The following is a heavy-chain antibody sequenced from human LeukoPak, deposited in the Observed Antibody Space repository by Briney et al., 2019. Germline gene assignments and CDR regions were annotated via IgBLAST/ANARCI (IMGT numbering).Heavy chain of an antibody. CDR1: GGSISSYY. CDR3: ARGGSSGWYLYY. Sequence: SETLSLTCTVSGGSISSYYWSWTRQPAGKGLEWIGRIYTSGSTNYNPSLKSRVTMSVDTSKNQFSLKLSSVTAADTAVYYCARGGSSGWYLYYWGQGTLVTVSS. CDR2: IYTSGST. V-gene: IGHV4-4*07. J-gene: IGHJ4*02. D-gene: IGHD6-19*01.